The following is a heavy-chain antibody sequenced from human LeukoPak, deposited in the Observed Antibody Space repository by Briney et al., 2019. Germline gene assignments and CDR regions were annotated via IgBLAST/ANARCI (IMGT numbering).Heavy chain of an antibody. CDR1: GGTFSSYA. V-gene: IGHV1-69*05. CDR3: ARDGDTAMALGAFDI. CDR2: IIPIFGTA. J-gene: IGHJ3*02. Sequence: SVKVSCKASGGTFSSYAISWVRQAPGQGLEWMGRIIPIFGTANYAQKFQGRVTITTDEATSTAYMELSSLRSEDTAVYYCARDGDTAMALGAFDIWGQGTMVTVSS. D-gene: IGHD5-18*01.